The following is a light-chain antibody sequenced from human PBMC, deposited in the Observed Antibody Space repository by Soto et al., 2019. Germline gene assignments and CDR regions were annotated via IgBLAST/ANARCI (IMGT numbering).Light chain of an antibody. CDR2: GAC. CDR3: QQYGSSRT. Sequence: EILLPQAPATLSCSLGQRPTLSGTASQSVSSSYLAWCQRRAGQAQRLIIYGACNRGTGIPERCSGSGSGTDSILTITRLEAEDFAVYYCQQYGSSRTFGQGTKVDIK. V-gene: IGKV3-20*01. CDR1: QSVSSSY. J-gene: IGKJ1*01.